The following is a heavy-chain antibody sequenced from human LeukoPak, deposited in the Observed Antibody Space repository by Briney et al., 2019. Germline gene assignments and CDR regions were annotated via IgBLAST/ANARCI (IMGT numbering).Heavy chain of an antibody. CDR3: ARDRDWGSAFDI. CDR2: IYTSGST. J-gene: IGHJ3*02. CDR1: GGSMSSGSYY. Sequence: SETLSLTCTVSGGSMSSGSYYWSWIRQPAGKGLEWIGRIYTSGSTNYNPSLKSRVTISVDTSKNQFSLKLSSVTAADTAVYYCARDRDWGSAFDIWGQGTMVTVSS. D-gene: IGHD3/OR15-3a*01. V-gene: IGHV4-61*02.